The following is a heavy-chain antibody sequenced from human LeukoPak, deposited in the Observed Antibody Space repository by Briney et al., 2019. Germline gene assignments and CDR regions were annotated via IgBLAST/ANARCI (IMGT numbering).Heavy chain of an antibody. CDR3: TTDILDYCDTSSCHKGNS. V-gene: IGHV1-24*01. CDR2: VEPEDGKA. D-gene: IGHD2-2*02. Sequence: GASVSVSFTVSGYTLTDLSMHWVRQAPGKGLEWMGGVEPEDGKAIYAQRFQGRVTMTEDTSTDTAYMELSSLRSEDTAVYYCTTDILDYCDTSSCHKGNSWGQGTLVTVSS. J-gene: IGHJ4*02. CDR1: GYTLTDLS.